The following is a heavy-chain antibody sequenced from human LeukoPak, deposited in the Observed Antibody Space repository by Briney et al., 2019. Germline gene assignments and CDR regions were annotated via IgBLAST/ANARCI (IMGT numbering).Heavy chain of an antibody. D-gene: IGHD3-16*02. V-gene: IGHV4-39*01. CDR3: ARLRAVITFGGVIARPDNWFDP. J-gene: IGHJ5*02. CDR1: GGSISSISYY. Sequence: PSETLSLTCTVSGGSISSISYYWGWIRQPPGKGLEWIGSMYHNGSTYYNPSLKSRVTISVDTSKNQFSLKLSSVTAADTAVYYCARLRAVITFGGVIARPDNWFDPWGQGTLVTVSS. CDR2: MYHNGST.